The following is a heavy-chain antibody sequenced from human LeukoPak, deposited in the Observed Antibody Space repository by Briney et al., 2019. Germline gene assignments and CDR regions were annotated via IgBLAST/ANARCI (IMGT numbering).Heavy chain of an antibody. CDR1: GFTTHYW. V-gene: IGHV3-7*01. CDR2: IDRDGRVQ. CDR3: TGGRDKVLSGEYYYYMDV. D-gene: IGHD2/OR15-2a*01. J-gene: IGHJ6*03. Sequence: SGGSLRLSCTASGFTTHYWLNWVRQSPEKGLEWVANIDRDGRVQHYVDSVEGRFTISRDSAKNSLALQMHSLRAEDTAVYYCTGGRDKVLSGEYYYYMDVWGTGTTVTVSS.